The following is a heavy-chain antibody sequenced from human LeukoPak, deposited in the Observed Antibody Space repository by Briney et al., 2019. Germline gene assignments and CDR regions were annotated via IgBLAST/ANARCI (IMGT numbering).Heavy chain of an antibody. CDR3: ARLYSYGPRYFDY. Sequence: SETLSLTCAVSGGSLSSGGYSWRWLRQPPGTALEWLGYIYHSGSTYYNPSLKSQVTISVDRSKNQFSLKLSSVTAADTAVYYCARLYSYGPRYFDYWGQGTLVTVSS. V-gene: IGHV4-30-2*01. J-gene: IGHJ4*02. CDR1: GGSLSSGGYS. D-gene: IGHD5-18*01. CDR2: IYHSGST.